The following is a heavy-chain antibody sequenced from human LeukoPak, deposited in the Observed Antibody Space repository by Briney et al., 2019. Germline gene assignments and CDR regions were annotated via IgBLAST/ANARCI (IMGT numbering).Heavy chain of an antibody. D-gene: IGHD5-18*01. Sequence: GGSLRLSCAASGFTFSSYSMNWVRQAPGKGLEWVSSISSSSSYIYYADSVKGRFTISRDNAKNSLYLQMNSLRAEDTAVYYCAREGSGYSYGLAYYFDYWGQGTLVTVSS. CDR3: AREGSGYSYGLAYYFDY. CDR2: ISSSSSYI. V-gene: IGHV3-21*01. J-gene: IGHJ4*02. CDR1: GFTFSSYS.